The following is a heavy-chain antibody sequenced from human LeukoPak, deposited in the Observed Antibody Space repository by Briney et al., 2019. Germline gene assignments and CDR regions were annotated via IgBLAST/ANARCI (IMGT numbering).Heavy chain of an antibody. CDR3: ARGGIAARSPYLGY. Sequence: PSETLSLTCTVSGGSISSSSYYWGWIRQPPGKGLEWIGSIYYSGSTNYNPSLKSRVTISVDTSKNQFSLKLSSVTAADTAVYYCARGGIAARSPYLGYWGQGTLVTVSS. CDR2: IYYSGST. J-gene: IGHJ4*02. V-gene: IGHV4-39*07. CDR1: GGSISSSSYY. D-gene: IGHD6-6*01.